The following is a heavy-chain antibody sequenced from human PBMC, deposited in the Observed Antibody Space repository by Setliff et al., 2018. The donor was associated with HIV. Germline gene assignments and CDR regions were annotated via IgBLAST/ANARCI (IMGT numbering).Heavy chain of an antibody. CDR2: INHSGGT. CDR1: GRSFSGYY. Sequence: PSETLSLTCAVYGRSFSGYYWNWIRQSPGKGLEWIGEINHSGGTSYNPSLKSRVTMSIDTSKNQFSLNVSSVTAADTAVYYCARGWGHDGFDFWGQGTMVTVSS. CDR3: ARGWGHDGFDF. D-gene: IGHD7-27*01. V-gene: IGHV4-34*01. J-gene: IGHJ3*01.